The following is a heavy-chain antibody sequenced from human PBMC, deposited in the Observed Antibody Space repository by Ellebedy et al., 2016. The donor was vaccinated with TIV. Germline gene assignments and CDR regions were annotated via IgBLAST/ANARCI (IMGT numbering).Heavy chain of an antibody. J-gene: IGHJ6*02. D-gene: IGHD6-13*01. V-gene: IGHV3-21*01. CDR1: GFTFSSYT. CDR3: ARDRAASGEDGMDV. Sequence: GESLKISCTASGFTFSSYTMNWVRQAPGKGLEWVSYISSSSSHIFYADSVKGRFTISRDNAKNSLYLQMNSLRGEDTAVYYCARDRAASGEDGMDVWGQGTTVTVSS. CDR2: ISSSSSHI.